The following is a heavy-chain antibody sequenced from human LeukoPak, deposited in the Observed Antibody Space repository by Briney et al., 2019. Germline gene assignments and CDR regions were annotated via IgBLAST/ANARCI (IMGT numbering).Heavy chain of an antibody. CDR1: GFTVGSNY. CDR2: IYSGGST. V-gene: IGHV3-53*01. Sequence: GGSLRLSCAASGFTVGSNYMSWVRQAPGKGLEWVSVIYSGGSTYYADSVKGRFTISRDNSKNTLYLQMNSLRAEDTAVYYCARRMAVAGCYDYWGQGTLVTVSS. CDR3: ARRMAVAGCYDY. J-gene: IGHJ4*02. D-gene: IGHD6-19*01.